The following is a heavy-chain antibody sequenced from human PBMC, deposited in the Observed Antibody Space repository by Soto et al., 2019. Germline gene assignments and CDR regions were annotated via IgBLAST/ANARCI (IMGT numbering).Heavy chain of an antibody. CDR3: ARELSIAARRGGFDY. CDR1: GVSFSGYY. J-gene: IGHJ4*02. V-gene: IGHV4-34*01. CDR2: INHSGST. D-gene: IGHD6-6*01. Sequence: SETLSLTCAVYGVSFSGYYWSWIRQPPGKGLEWIGEINHSGSTNYNPSLKSRVTISVDTSKNQFSLKLSSVTAADTAVYYCARELSIAARRGGFDYWGQGTLVTVSS.